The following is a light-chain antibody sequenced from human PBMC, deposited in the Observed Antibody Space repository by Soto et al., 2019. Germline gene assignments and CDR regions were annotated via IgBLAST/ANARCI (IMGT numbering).Light chain of an antibody. CDR1: QSVNNK. Sequence: EIVMTQSPATLSVSPGARVPLSCRASQSVNNKVAWYQQNPGQAPRLLIYGASNRATGIPDRFSGSGSGTDFTLTISRLEPEDFAVYYCQQYGSSGTFGQGTKVDIK. CDR2: GAS. J-gene: IGKJ1*01. CDR3: QQYGSSGT. V-gene: IGKV3-20*01.